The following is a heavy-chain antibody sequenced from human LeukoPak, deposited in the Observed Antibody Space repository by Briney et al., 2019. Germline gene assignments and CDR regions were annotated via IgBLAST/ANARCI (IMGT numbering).Heavy chain of an antibody. CDR3: ASSGYSNFWSGYYHHFDY. CDR1: GYTFTGYY. J-gene: IGHJ4*02. V-gene: IGHV1-2*02. D-gene: IGHD3-3*01. Sequence: GASVKVSCKASGYTFTGYYMHWVRQAPGQGLEWMGWISPNSGGTNYAQKFQGRVTMTRDTSISTAYMELSRLRSDDTAVYYCASSGYSNFWSGYYHHFDYWGQGTLVTVSS. CDR2: ISPNSGGT.